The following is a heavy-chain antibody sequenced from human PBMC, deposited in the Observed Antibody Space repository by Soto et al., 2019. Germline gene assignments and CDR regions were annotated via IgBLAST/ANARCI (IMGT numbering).Heavy chain of an antibody. Sequence: QVQLVQSGAEVKKPGSSVKVSCKASGGTFSSYTISWVRQAPGQGLEWMGRIIPVLGLPNYAQKFQGRVTITAEKSTSTAYMDLSSLRSEDPPVYYCARDRCSSTTCARCYWYFDLWCRGTLVTVTS. CDR2: IIPVLGLP. CDR3: ARDRCSSTTCARCYWYFDL. CDR1: GGTFSSYT. D-gene: IGHD2-2*01. J-gene: IGHJ2*01. V-gene: IGHV1-69*08.